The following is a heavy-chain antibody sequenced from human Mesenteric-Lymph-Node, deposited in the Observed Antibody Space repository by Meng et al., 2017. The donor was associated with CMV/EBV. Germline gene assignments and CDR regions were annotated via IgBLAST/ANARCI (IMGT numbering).Heavy chain of an antibody. V-gene: IGHV1-8*03. Sequence: ASVKVSCKASGYSFTSYDINWVRQASGQGLEWMGWMNPNSGQTGYAQKFQGRVTIARDTSTSTVYMELTSLTSEDTAVYYCARRGSGEWFDPWGQGTLVTVSS. D-gene: IGHD6-25*01. CDR1: GYSFTSYD. CDR2: MNPNSGQT. CDR3: ARRGSGEWFDP. J-gene: IGHJ5*02.